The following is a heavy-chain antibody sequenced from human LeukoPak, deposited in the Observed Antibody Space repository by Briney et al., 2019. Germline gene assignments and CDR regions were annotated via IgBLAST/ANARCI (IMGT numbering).Heavy chain of an antibody. J-gene: IGHJ3*02. Sequence: ASVKVSCKASGYTFTSYDINWVRQATGQGLEWMGWMNPNSGNTGYAQKFQGRVTMTRNTSISTAYMELSSLRSEDTAVYYCAKDLSTNVPAFDIWGQGTMVTVSS. D-gene: IGHD2-8*01. CDR3: AKDLSTNVPAFDI. CDR2: MNPNSGNT. V-gene: IGHV1-8*01. CDR1: GYTFTSYD.